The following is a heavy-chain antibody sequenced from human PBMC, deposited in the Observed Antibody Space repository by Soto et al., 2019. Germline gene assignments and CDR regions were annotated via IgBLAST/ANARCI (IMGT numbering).Heavy chain of an antibody. Sequence: QVQLQESGPGLVKPSQTLSLTCTVSGDSISSADYYWSWIRQPPGQGLEWIGYVYHSGSTYYNPSNRSRFPMSIATPKTPSSRNLSSVTAADTAVYYCPRELHPPLFDYWGQGTLVTVSS. V-gene: IGHV4-30-4*01. CDR1: GDSISSADYY. D-gene: IGHD2-21*01. CDR3: PRELHPPLFDY. CDR2: VYHSGST. J-gene: IGHJ4*02.